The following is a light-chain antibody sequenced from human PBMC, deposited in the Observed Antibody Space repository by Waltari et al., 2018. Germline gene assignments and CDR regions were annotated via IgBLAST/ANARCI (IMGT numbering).Light chain of an antibody. CDR2: DVN. V-gene: IGLV2-23*02. J-gene: IGLJ3*02. CDR1: NSDLGSSIL. CDR3: SSYVGSSWF. Sequence: QSALTQPASVSGSPGPSITLSCTGTNSDLGSSILVSWYQQHPGKAPKLLPYDVNKRPSGVSDRFSGSKSGNTASLTISDLQAEDDADYYCSSYVGSSWFFGGGTKLTVL.